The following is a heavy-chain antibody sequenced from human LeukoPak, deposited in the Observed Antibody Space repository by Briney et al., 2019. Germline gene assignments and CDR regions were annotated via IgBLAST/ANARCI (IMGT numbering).Heavy chain of an antibody. V-gene: IGHV3-11*06. J-gene: IGHJ6*04. D-gene: IGHD5-18*01. CDR2: ISSSSSYT. Sequence: GGSLRLSCAASGFTFSDYYMSWIRQAPGKGLERVSYISSSSSYTNYADSVKGRFTTSRDNAKNSLYLQMNSLRAEDTAVYYCARDTAMVRGVEYYYGMDVWGKGTTVTVSS. CDR3: ARDTAMVRGVEYYYGMDV. CDR1: GFTFSDYY.